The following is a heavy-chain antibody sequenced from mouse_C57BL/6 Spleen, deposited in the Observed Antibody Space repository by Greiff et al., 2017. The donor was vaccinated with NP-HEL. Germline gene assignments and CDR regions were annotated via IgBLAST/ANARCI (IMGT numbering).Heavy chain of an antibody. J-gene: IGHJ4*01. Sequence: VQLQQSGPELVKPGASVKIPCKASGYTFTDYNMDWVKQSHGKSLEWIGDINPNNGGTIYNQKFKGKATLTVDKSSSTAYMELRSLTSEDTAVYYCARAIYYGNYDYAMDYWGQGTSVTVSS. CDR1: GYTFTDYN. CDR3: ARAIYYGNYDYAMDY. D-gene: IGHD2-1*01. V-gene: IGHV1-18*01. CDR2: INPNNGGT.